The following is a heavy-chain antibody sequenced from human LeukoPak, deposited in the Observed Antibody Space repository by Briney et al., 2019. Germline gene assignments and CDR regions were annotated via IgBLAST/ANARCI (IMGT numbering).Heavy chain of an antibody. CDR3: AREDTVADHYGMDV. CDR1: GFTFSSYS. Sequence: GGSLRLSCAASGFTFSSYSMNWVRQAPGKGLEWVSSISSSSSYIYYADSVKGRFTISRDNAKNSLYLQMNSLRAEDTAVYYCAREDTVADHYGMDVWGQGTTVIVSS. J-gene: IGHJ6*02. CDR2: ISSSSSYI. D-gene: IGHD4-23*01. V-gene: IGHV3-21*01.